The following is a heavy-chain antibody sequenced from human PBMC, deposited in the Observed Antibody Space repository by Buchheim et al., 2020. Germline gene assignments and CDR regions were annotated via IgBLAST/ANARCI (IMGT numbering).Heavy chain of an antibody. J-gene: IGHJ4*02. V-gene: IGHV3-30-3*01. D-gene: IGHD5-24*01. CDR1: GFTFSSYA. Sequence: QVQLVESGGGVVQPGRSLRLSCAASGFTFSSYAMHWVRQAPGKGLEWVAVISYDGSNKYYADSVKGRFTISRDNSKNTLYLQMNSLRAEDTAVYYCAGGESLEMATISYYFDYWGQGT. CDR3: AGGESLEMATISYYFDY. CDR2: ISYDGSNK.